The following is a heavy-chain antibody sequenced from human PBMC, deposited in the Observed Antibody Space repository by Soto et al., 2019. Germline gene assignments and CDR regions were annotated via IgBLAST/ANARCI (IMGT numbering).Heavy chain of an antibody. J-gene: IGHJ4*02. CDR3: ARVSSGRIAARLVGFDY. Sequence: GASVKVSCKASGYTFTSYGISWVRQAPGQGLEWMGWISAYNGNTNYAQKLQGRVTMTTDTSTSTAYMELRSLRSDDTAVYYCARVSSGRIAARLVGFDYWGQGPLVTVSS. D-gene: IGHD6-6*01. V-gene: IGHV1-18*01. CDR2: ISAYNGNT. CDR1: GYTFTSYG.